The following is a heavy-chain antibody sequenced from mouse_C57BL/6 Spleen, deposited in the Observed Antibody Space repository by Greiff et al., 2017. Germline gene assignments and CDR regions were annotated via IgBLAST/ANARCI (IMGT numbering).Heavy chain of an antibody. D-gene: IGHD2-3*01. Sequence: EVKLVESEGGLVQPGSSMKLSCTASGFTFSDYYMAWVRQVPEKGLEWVANINYDGSSTYYLDSLKSRFIISRDNAKNILYLQMSSLKSEDTATYYCARDGYYYSSYWYFDVWGTGTTVTVSS. J-gene: IGHJ1*03. CDR3: ARDGYYYSSYWYFDV. V-gene: IGHV5-16*01. CDR2: INYDGSST. CDR1: GFTFSDYY.